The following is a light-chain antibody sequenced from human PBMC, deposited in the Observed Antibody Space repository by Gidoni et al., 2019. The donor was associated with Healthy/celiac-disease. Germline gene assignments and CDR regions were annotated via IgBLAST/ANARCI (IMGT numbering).Light chain of an antibody. CDR3: QQYGSSPSIT. CDR1: QSVRSSY. Sequence: DIVFTQSPGPLSLSPGERATPSCRASQSVRSSYLAWYQQKPGQAPRLLIYGASSRATGIPDRFSGSGSGTDFTLTISRLEPEDFAVYYCQQYGSSPSITFXXXTRLEI. J-gene: IGKJ5*01. V-gene: IGKV3-20*01. CDR2: GAS.